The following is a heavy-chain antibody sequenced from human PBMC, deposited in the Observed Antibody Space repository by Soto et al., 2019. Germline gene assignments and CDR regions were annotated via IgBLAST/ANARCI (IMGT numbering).Heavy chain of an antibody. V-gene: IGHV3-21*06. CDR1: GFTFTRYS. J-gene: IGHJ4*02. CDR2: ISSTTNYI. Sequence: GESLKISCAASGFTFTRYSMNWVRQAPGKGLEWVSSISSTTNYIYYGDSMKGRFTISRDNAKNSLYLEMNSLRAEDTAVYYCARESEDLTSNFDYWPQGTLVTVSS. CDR3: ARESEDLTSNFDY.